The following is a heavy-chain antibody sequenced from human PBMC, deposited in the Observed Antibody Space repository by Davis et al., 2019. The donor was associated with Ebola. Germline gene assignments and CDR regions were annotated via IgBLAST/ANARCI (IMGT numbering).Heavy chain of an antibody. D-gene: IGHD3-10*01. J-gene: IGHJ4*02. CDR1: GFTFSSYS. V-gene: IGHV3-21*01. Sequence: PGGSLRLSCAASGFTFSSYSMNWVRQAPGKGLEWVSSISSSSSYIYYADSVKGRFTISRDNAKNSRYLQMNSLRAEDTAVYYCARVGGTMVRGVIGYWGQGTLVTVSS. CDR2: ISSSSSYI. CDR3: ARVGGTMVRGVIGY.